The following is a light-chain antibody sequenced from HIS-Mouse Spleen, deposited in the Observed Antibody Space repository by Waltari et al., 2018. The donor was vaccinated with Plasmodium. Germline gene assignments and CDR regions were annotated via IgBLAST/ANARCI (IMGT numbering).Light chain of an antibody. CDR3: QAWDSSTAV. Sequence: SYELTQPPSVSVSPGQTASITCSGDKLGDKYACWYPQKPGQSPVLVSYQDSKRPSGLPERFSGSNSGNTATLTISGTRAMDEADYYCQAWDSSTAVFGGGAKLTV. J-gene: IGLJ3*02. CDR2: QDS. CDR1: KLGDKY. V-gene: IGLV3-1*01.